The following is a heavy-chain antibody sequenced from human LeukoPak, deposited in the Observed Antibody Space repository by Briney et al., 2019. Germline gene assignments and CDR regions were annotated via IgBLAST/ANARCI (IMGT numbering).Heavy chain of an antibody. D-gene: IGHD3-22*01. J-gene: IGHJ3*02. V-gene: IGHV3-23*01. Sequence: GGSLRLSCAASGFTFSSYAMSWVRQAPGKGLEWVSAISGSGGTTFYADSVKGRFPISRDNSKNTLYLQMSSLRAEDTAVYYCARAVTYYYDSSGSFDIWGQGTMVTVSS. CDR2: ISGSGGTT. CDR3: ARAVTYYYDSSGSFDI. CDR1: GFTFSSYA.